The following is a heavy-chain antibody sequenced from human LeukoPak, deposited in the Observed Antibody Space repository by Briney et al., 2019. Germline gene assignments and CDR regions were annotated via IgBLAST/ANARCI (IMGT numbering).Heavy chain of an antibody. CDR2: ISQSGST. V-gene: IGHV4-59*04. J-gene: IGHJ4*02. Sequence: SETLSLTCTVSGGSISSHYWSWIRQPPGKGLEWIGSISQSGSTYYNPSLKSRVTMSVDTSKNQFSLKLSSVTAADTAVYYCARRNLGWYFFDYWGQGTLVTVSS. CDR3: ARRNLGWYFFDY. CDR1: GGSISSHY. D-gene: IGHD6-19*01.